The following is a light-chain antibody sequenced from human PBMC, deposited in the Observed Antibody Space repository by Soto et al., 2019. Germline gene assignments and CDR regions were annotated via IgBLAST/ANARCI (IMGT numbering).Light chain of an antibody. Sequence: EIVMTQSPATLSVSPGERVTLSCRASQSIYNKVAWYQQKPGQAPRLLIYDTSTRATGIPARFSGSGSGTEFTLTISSLQSEDFAVYYCQQYNKWPPITFGQGTRLEIK. CDR1: QSIYNK. J-gene: IGKJ5*01. CDR2: DTS. CDR3: QQYNKWPPIT. V-gene: IGKV3-15*01.